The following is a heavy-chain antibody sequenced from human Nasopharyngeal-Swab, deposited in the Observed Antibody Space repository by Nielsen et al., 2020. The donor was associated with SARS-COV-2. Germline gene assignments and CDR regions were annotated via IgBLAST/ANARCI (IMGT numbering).Heavy chain of an antibody. Sequence: ASVKVSCKASGYTFTSYGISWVRQAPGQGLEWMGWISAYNGNTNYAQKLQGRVTMTTDTSTSTAYMELRSLRSDDTAVYYCARILRLELRTCGMDVWGQGTTVTVFS. CDR3: ARILRLELRTCGMDV. CDR2: ISAYNGNT. V-gene: IGHV1-18*01. CDR1: GYTFTSYG. D-gene: IGHD1-7*01. J-gene: IGHJ6*02.